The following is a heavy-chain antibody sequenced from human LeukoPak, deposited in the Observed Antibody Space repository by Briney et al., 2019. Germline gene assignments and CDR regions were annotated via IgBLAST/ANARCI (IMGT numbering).Heavy chain of an antibody. CDR3: ARGGRDIPTYYFDY. Sequence: GGSLRLSCAASGFTFSSYEMNWVRQAPGKGLEWVSYISSSGSTIYYADSVKGRFTISRDNAKNSLYLQMNSLRAEDTAVYYCARGGRDIPTYYFDYWGQGTLVTVSS. CDR2: ISSSGSTI. J-gene: IGHJ4*02. D-gene: IGHD2-15*01. V-gene: IGHV3-48*03. CDR1: GFTFSSYE.